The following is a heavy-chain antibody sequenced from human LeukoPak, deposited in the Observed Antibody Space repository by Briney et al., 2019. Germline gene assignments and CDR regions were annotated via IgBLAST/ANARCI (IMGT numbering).Heavy chain of an antibody. CDR2: ISYSGST. D-gene: IGHD6-13*01. CDR3: ARGTYSNTWRPAFDC. J-gene: IGHJ4*02. CDR1: GGSISSSSYY. Sequence: SETLSLTCTVSGGSISSSSYYWGWIRQPPGKGLEWIGSISYSGSTSYNPSLKSRVTIPVATSKNQFSLKLNSVTAADTAVYYCARGTYSNTWRPAFDCWGQGTLVTVSS. V-gene: IGHV4-39*02.